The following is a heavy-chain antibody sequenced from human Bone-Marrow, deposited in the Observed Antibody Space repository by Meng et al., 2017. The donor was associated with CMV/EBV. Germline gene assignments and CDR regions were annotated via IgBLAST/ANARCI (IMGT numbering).Heavy chain of an antibody. J-gene: IGHJ6*02. V-gene: IGHV3-30*04. CDR3: ARDLWSHLTSGSYFYNGMDV. D-gene: IGHD1-26*01. CDR1: GFSFSRYV. CDR2: ISYDGRNK. Sequence: GGSLRLSCAASGFSFSRYVIHWVRQAPGKGLEWLAVISYDGRNKYYGDSAKGRITISRDNSKNTVYLQMNSLRTEDTAVYYCARDLWSHLTSGSYFYNGMDVWGQGTTVTVSS.